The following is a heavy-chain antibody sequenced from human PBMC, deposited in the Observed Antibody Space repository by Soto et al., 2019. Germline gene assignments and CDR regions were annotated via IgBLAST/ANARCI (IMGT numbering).Heavy chain of an antibody. CDR1: GGTFSSYA. V-gene: IGHV1-69*13. Sequence: ASVKVSCKASGGTFSSYAISWVRQAPGQGLEWMGGIIPIFGTANYAQKFQGRVTITADESTSTAYMELSSLRSEDTAVYYCARDLRDYDILTGPTPYYYYGMDVWGQGTTVTVSS. CDR3: ARDLRDYDILTGPTPYYYYGMDV. CDR2: IIPIFGTA. J-gene: IGHJ6*02. D-gene: IGHD3-9*01.